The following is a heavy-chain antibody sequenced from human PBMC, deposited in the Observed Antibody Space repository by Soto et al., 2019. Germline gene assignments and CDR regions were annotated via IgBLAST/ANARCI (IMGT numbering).Heavy chain of an antibody. CDR3: AHYVSTSPAGWFAP. CDR2: IYWDDDK. V-gene: IGHV2-5*02. J-gene: IGHJ5*02. CDR1: GLSLSTSGEA. D-gene: IGHD3-10*02. Sequence: QITLKESGPTLVKPTQTLTLTCTFSGLSLSTSGEAVGWIRQPQGKALDWLALIYWDDDKRYNPTLKPRLTSTNDTSKNQVVLTLTNMDPVDTATYYCAHYVSTSPAGWFAPWGQGILVPVSS.